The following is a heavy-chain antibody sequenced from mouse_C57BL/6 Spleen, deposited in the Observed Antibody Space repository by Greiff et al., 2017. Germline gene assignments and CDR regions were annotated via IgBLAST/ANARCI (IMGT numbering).Heavy chain of an antibody. J-gene: IGHJ3*01. V-gene: IGHV5-9-1*02. CDR1: GFTFSSYA. CDR3: TREENYYDYDGAWFAY. Sequence: EVQGVESGEGLVKPGGSLKLSCAASGFTFSSYAMSWVRQTPEKRLEWVAYISSGGDYIYYADTVKGRFTISRDNARNTLYLQMSSLKSEDTAMYYCTREENYYDYDGAWFAYWGQGTLVTVSA. D-gene: IGHD2-4*01. CDR2: ISSGGDYI.